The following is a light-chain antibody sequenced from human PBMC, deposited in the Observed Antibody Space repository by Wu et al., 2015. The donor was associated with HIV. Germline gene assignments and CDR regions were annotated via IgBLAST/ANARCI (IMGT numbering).Light chain of an antibody. J-gene: IGKJ5*01. Sequence: EIVLTQSPGTLSLSPGERATLSCRASQSINYNLAWYQQKPGLPPRLLIYSASSRATHIPDRFSGSGSGTEFTLTISSLQSEDFAVYYCQQYNDWLPITFGQGTRVEIK. CDR3: QQYNDWLPIT. CDR1: QSINYN. CDR2: SAS. V-gene: IGKV3-15*01.